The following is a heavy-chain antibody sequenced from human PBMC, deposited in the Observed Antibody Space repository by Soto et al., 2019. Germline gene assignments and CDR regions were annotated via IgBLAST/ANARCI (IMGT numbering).Heavy chain of an antibody. V-gene: IGHV3-48*03. CDR3: ARGPDGYYGMDV. Sequence: LXLSCAASRFTFSIYEMNWVRQAPGKGLEWVSYISSSASTIYYADSVKGRFTISRDNAKNSLYLQMNSLRAEDTAVYYCARGPDGYYGMDVWGQGTTVTVSS. CDR1: RFTFSIYE. CDR2: ISSSASTI. J-gene: IGHJ6*02.